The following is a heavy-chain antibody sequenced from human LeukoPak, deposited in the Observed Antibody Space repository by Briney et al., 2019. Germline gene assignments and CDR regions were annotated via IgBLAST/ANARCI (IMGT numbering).Heavy chain of an antibody. Sequence: GGSLRLSCAASGFSFSTYEMNWVRQAPGKGLEWVSDTTISGNTRNYADSVKGRFTISRDNARNSLYLQMNSLRVEDTAVYYCARGDPYADLWGQGTLVTVAS. CDR2: TTISGNTR. D-gene: IGHD2-2*01. CDR1: GFSFSTYE. J-gene: IGHJ5*02. CDR3: ARGDPYADL. V-gene: IGHV3-48*03.